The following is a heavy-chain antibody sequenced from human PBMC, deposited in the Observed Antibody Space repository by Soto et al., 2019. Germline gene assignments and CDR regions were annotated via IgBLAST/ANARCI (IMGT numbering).Heavy chain of an antibody. V-gene: IGHV4-34*01. Sequence: SETLSLTCAVYGGSFSGYYWSWIRQPPGKGLEWIGEINHSGSTNYNPSLKSRVTISVDTSKNQFSLKLSSVTAADTAVYYCVFLYVDRRPNYTDFRGQGTLGTGSS. D-gene: IGHD3-16*01. J-gene: IGHJ4*02. CDR3: VFLYVDRRPNYTDF. CDR1: GGSFSGYY. CDR2: INHSGST.